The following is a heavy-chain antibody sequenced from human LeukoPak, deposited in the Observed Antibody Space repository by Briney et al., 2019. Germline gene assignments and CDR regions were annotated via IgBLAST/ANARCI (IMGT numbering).Heavy chain of an antibody. CDR3: AKDLAAAPHYYFDY. V-gene: IGHV3-30*18. J-gene: IGHJ4*02. CDR1: GFTFSSYG. D-gene: IGHD6-13*01. Sequence: GRSLRLSCAASGFTFSSYGMHWVRQAPGKGLEWVAVISYDGSNKYYADSVKGRFTISRDNSKNTLYLQMNSLRAEDTAVYYCAKDLAAAPHYYFDYWGQGTLVTVSS. CDR2: ISYDGSNK.